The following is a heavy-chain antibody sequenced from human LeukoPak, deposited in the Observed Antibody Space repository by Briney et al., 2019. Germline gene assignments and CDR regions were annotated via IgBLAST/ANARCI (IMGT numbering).Heavy chain of an antibody. CDR2: ISYDGSNK. D-gene: IGHD6-19*01. CDR1: GFTFSSYG. CDR3: AKDPGRSGWYRFDY. V-gene: IGHV3-30*18. Sequence: GGSLRLSCAASGFTFSSYGMHWVRQAPGKGLEWVAVISYDGSNKYYADSVKGRFTISRDNSKNTLYLQMNSLRAEDTAVYYCAKDPGRSGWYRFDYWGQGTLVTVSS. J-gene: IGHJ4*02.